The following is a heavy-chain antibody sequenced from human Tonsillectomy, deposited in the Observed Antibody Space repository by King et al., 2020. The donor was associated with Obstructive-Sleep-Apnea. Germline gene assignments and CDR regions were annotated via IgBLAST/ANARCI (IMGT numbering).Heavy chain of an antibody. CDR1: GFTFSTYV. D-gene: IGHD6-19*01. Sequence: VQLVESGGGLVQPGGSLRLSCAASGFTFSTYVMSWVRQAPGKGPEWVSAISARGANTYYADSVKGRFTISRDNSTNALYGQMNSLRAEDTAVYYCAKGLGGAVVGTNRIFDYWGQGTLVTVSS. CDR3: AKGLGGAVVGTNRIFDY. CDR2: ISARGANT. J-gene: IGHJ4*02. V-gene: IGHV3-23*04.